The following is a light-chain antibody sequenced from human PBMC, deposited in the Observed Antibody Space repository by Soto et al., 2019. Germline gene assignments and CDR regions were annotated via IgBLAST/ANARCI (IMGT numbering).Light chain of an antibody. CDR1: QGVISY. Sequence: EIVLTQSPAPLYLSPGERATLSCRASQGVISYLAWYQQKPGQAPRLLIYGASSRATGIPDRFSGSGSGTDFTLTISSLQPDDFATYYCQHYNSYSEAFGQGTMVDVK. CDR3: QHYNSYSEA. CDR2: GAS. V-gene: IGKV3D-11*01. J-gene: IGKJ1*01.